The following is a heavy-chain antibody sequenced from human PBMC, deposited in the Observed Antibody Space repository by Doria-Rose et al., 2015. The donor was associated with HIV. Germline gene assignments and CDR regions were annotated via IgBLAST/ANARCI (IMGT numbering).Heavy chain of an antibody. CDR1: GGTFSSYT. CDR2: IIPILDIV. J-gene: IGHJ4*02. Sequence: VKVSCKASGGTFSSYTISWVRQAPGQGLEWMGRIIPILDIVNYAQRFQGRVTITADESTSTAYMELSSLRSEDTAIYYCASQWERSSFDYWGQGTLVTVSS. V-gene: IGHV1-69*02. CDR3: ASQWERSSFDY. D-gene: IGHD1-26*01.